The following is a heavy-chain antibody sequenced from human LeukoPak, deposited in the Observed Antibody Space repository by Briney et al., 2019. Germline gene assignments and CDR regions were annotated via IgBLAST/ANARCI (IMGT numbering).Heavy chain of an antibody. D-gene: IGHD6-13*01. CDR3: ARTSSSAAAGL. V-gene: IGHV3-23*01. CDR1: GFTFSSYA. J-gene: IGHJ4*02. Sequence: TGGSLRLSCAASGFTFSSYAMSWVRQAPGKGLEWVSAISGSGGSTYYADSVKGRFTISRDNSKNTLYLQMYSLRAEDTAVYYCARTSSSAAAGLWGQGTLVTVSS. CDR2: ISGSGGST.